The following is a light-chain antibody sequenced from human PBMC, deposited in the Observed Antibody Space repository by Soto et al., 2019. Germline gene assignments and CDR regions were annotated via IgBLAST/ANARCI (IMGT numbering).Light chain of an antibody. CDR1: QGISTW. V-gene: IGKV1-12*02. Sequence: DIQMTQSPSSVSASVGDRVTITCRASQGISTWLAWYQQKPGRAPKLLISAASSLQSRVPSRFSGSGSGTDFTLTTNSLQPEDFATSYCQPANSFPSTFGQGTKLEIK. J-gene: IGKJ2*01. CDR2: AAS. CDR3: QPANSFPST.